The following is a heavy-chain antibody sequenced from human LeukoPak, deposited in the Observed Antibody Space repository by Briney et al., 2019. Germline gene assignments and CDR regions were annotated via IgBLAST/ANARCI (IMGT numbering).Heavy chain of an antibody. D-gene: IGHD1-26*01. CDR3: AKDRGGSYFDFDF. V-gene: IGHV3-23*01. CDR1: GFSFSDYA. CDR2: ISDSGDNP. Sequence: PGGSLRLSCAASGFSFSDYAMSWVRQAPGKGLEWVSAISDSGDNPYYADSVKGRFTISRDNSENTLSLQMYSLRAEDTAVYCCAKDRGGSYFDFDFWGRGTLVTVSS. J-gene: IGHJ4*02.